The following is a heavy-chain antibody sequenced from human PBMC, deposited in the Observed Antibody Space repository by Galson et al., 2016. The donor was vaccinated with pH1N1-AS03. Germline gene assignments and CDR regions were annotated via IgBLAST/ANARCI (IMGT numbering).Heavy chain of an antibody. CDR3: ARGLGYGQYYFDC. Sequence: SLRLSCAASGFTLRSYAMTWVRQAPGKGLERVAVIWYDGSNKYYADSVKRRFTISRDNTKHTLYLQMNSLRVEETAVYFCARGLGYGQYYFDCWGQGTLVTVSS. V-gene: IGHV3-33*08. CDR2: IWYDGSNK. J-gene: IGHJ4*02. CDR1: GFTLRSYA. D-gene: IGHD5-18*01.